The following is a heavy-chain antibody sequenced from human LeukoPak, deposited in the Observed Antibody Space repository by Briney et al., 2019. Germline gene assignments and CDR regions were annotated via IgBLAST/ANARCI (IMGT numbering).Heavy chain of an antibody. CDR3: VRDQNYGDYVFDY. CDR2: INWNGGST. V-gene: IGHV3-20*04. D-gene: IGHD4-17*01. J-gene: IGHJ4*02. CDR1: GFTFDDYG. Sequence: GWSLTLSWPASGFTFDDYGMSWVSPPPGKGLEWDAGINWNGGSTGYADSVKGRVNISRDNAKNSLDLQMNSLRAEDTALYYCVRDQNYGDYVFDYWGQGTLVTVSS.